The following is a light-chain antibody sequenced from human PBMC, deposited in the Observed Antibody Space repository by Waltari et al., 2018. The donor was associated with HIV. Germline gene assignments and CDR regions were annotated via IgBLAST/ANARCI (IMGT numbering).Light chain of an antibody. J-gene: IGLJ1*01. CDR3: CSYAGKSTYV. CDR2: DVS. V-gene: IGLV2-23*02. Sequence: QSALTQAAYVSGSPGRPITLSCNGTRSDVGNYNLISWYQQYTGKCPTVVIFDVSKRPSGVSNRFSASKSGNTASLTISGLQPEDEADYYCCSYAGKSTYVFGSGTKVTVL. CDR1: RSDVGNYNL.